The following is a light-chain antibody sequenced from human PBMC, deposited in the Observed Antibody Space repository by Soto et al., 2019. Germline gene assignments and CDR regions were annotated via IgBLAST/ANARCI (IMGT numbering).Light chain of an antibody. CDR2: TAS. J-gene: IGKJ4*01. V-gene: IGKV1-39*01. CDR1: QSISTY. CDR3: HQNYGTPLT. Sequence: DLQMTQSPSSLSASLGDRVTITCRASQSISTYLNWFQQKPGKAPKLLIYTASSLQSGVPSRFSGSGSGTDFTLTISNLQPEDFATYYCHQNYGTPLTFGGGTKVESK.